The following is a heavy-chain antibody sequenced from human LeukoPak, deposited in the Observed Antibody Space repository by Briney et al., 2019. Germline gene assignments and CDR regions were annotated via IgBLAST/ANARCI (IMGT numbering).Heavy chain of an antibody. D-gene: IGHD3-22*01. Sequence: TGGSLRLSCAASGFTFSSYAMTWVRQAPGKGLEWVSAVSGSGGTTYYADSVKGRFTISRDNSKNTLYLQMNSLRAEDTAVYYCAKERDSDYHPNKFDYWGQGTLVTVSS. CDR3: AKERDSDYHPNKFDY. J-gene: IGHJ4*02. CDR2: VSGSGGTT. V-gene: IGHV3-23*01. CDR1: GFTFSSYA.